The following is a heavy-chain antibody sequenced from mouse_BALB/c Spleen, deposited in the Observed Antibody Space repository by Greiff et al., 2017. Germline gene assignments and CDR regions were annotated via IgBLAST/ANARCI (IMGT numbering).Heavy chain of an antibody. V-gene: IGHV2-2*02. CDR3: ARNHGNYEGFAY. D-gene: IGHD2-1*01. Sequence: VKLQESGPGLVQPSQSLSITCTVSGFSLTSYGVHWVRQSPGKGLEWLGVIWSGGSTDYNAAFISRLSISKDNSKSQVFFKMNSLQANDTAIYYCARNHGNYEGFAYWGQGTLVTVSA. J-gene: IGHJ3*01. CDR1: GFSLTSYG. CDR2: IWSGGST.